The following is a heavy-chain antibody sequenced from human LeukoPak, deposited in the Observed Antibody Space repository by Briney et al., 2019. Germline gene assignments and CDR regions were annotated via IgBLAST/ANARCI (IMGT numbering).Heavy chain of an antibody. CDR2: IYHSGST. CDR3: ARGRYGYTNWFDP. V-gene: IGHV4-4*02. CDR1: GGTISSNYW. Sequence: SETLSLTCAVSGGTISSNYWWSWVRQPPGKGLEWIGEIYHSGSTNYNPSLKSRVTISVDKSKSQFSLKLSSVTAADTAVYYCARGRYGYTNWFDPWGQGTLVTVSS. J-gene: IGHJ5*02. D-gene: IGHD5-24*01.